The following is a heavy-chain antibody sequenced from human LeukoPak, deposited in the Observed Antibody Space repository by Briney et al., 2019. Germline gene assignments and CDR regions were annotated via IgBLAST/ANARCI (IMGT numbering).Heavy chain of an antibody. V-gene: IGHV4-39*01. J-gene: IGHJ4*02. CDR2: IYYSGST. D-gene: IGHD2-2*01. Sequence: SETLSLTCTVSGGSISSSSYYWGWIRQPPGKGLEWIGSIYYSGSTYYNPSLKSRVTISVDTSKNQFSLKLSSVTAADTAVYYCARIPLTRSAKYQLLSGNFYWGQGTLVTVSS. CDR1: GGSISSSSYY. CDR3: ARIPLTRSAKYQLLSGNFY.